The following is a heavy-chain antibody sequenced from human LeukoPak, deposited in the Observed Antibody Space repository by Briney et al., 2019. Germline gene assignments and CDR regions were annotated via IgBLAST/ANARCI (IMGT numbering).Heavy chain of an antibody. CDR3: ARDLCDYEFDYYGMDV. Sequence: GGSLRLSCAASGFTFSSYAMLWVRQAPGKGLEGVAVISYDGRNKYYADSVKGRFTISRDNSKNTLYLQMNSLRAEDTSVYDCARDLCDYEFDYYGMDVWGQGTTVTVSS. CDR1: GFTFSSYA. V-gene: IGHV3-30*04. CDR2: ISYDGRNK. J-gene: IGHJ6*02. D-gene: IGHD4-17*01.